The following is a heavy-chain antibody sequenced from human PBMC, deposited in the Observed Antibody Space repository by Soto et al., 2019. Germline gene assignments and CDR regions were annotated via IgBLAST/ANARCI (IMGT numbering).Heavy chain of an antibody. Sequence: ASVKVSCKASGYTFTSYDINWVRQATGQGLEWMGWMNPNSGNTGYAQKFQGRVTMTRNTSTSTAYMELRSLRSDDTAVYYCARTQPQSVFGAFDIWGQGTMVTVSS. CDR1: GYTFTSYD. V-gene: IGHV1-8*01. J-gene: IGHJ3*02. CDR3: ARTQPQSVFGAFDI. D-gene: IGHD3-10*01. CDR2: MNPNSGNT.